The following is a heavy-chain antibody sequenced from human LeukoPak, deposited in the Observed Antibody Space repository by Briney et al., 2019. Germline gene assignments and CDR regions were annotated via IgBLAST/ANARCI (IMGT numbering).Heavy chain of an antibody. CDR3: EREKRGGTYDY. D-gene: IGHD3-16*01. J-gene: IGHJ4*02. Sequence: GASVKVSCKASGGTFSSSPITWVRQAPGQGLEWMGRIIPMLAIANYAQKFQGRVTMTSDMSTSTGYMELSSLSSEDSAVYYCEREKRGGTYDYWGQGTLVTVSS. CDR2: IIPMLAIA. CDR1: GGTFSSSP. V-gene: IGHV1-69*04.